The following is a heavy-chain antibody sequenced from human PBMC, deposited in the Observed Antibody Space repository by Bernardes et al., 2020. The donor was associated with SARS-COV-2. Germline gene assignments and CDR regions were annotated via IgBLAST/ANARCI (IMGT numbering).Heavy chain of an antibody. Sequence: SETLSLTCTVSGGSISNYYWSWIRQPPGQGLEWIGHVYNSGSTNYNPSLKSRVTISEDTSKNELSLKLTSVTTADTAVYYCARSGRTTTIFGVVTKSNWFDPWGQGTLVTVSS. V-gene: IGHV4-59*01. CDR1: GGSISNYY. CDR2: VYNSGST. CDR3: ARSGRTTTIFGVVTKSNWFDP. D-gene: IGHD3-3*01. J-gene: IGHJ5*02.